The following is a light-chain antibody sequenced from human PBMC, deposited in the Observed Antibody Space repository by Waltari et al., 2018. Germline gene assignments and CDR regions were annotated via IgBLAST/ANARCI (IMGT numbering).Light chain of an antibody. CDR1: SSDVGGYNY. V-gene: IGLV2-14*01. Sequence: QSALTQPASVSGSPGQSITISCTGTSSDVGGYNYVSWYQQHPGQAPKLMIYDVSNRPSGVSNRCSGSKSGNTASLTISGLQAEDEADYYCSSYTSSSTQVVFGGGTKLTVL. CDR3: SSYTSSSTQVV. J-gene: IGLJ2*01. CDR2: DVS.